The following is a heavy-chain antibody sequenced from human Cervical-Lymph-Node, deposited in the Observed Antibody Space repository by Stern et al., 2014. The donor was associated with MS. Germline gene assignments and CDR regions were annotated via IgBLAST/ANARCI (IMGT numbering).Heavy chain of an antibody. CDR1: GFTFSDAW. Sequence: EVQLVESGGGSVKPGGSLTLSCAASGFTFSDAWMTWVRQAPGKGLEWVGRIKSKTDGGTTDYAAPVKGRFTISRDDSRDTLYLQVNSLKIEDTAVYYCTTGGYGDRRFDYWGQGTLVTVSS. CDR2: IKSKTDGGTT. CDR3: TTGGYGDRRFDY. V-gene: IGHV3-15*01. D-gene: IGHD4-17*01. J-gene: IGHJ4*02.